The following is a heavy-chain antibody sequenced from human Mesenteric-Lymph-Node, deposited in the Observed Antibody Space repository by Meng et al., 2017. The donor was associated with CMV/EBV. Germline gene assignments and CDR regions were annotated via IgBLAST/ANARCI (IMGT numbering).Heavy chain of an antibody. V-gene: IGHV4-39*01. D-gene: IGHD3-22*01. CDR3: ARPYYYDSSGYYY. Sequence: ESLKISCAASGFTFSSYSMNWIRQPPGKGLEWIGSIYYSGSTYYNPSLKSRVTISVDTSKNQFSLKLSSVTAADTAVYYCARPYYYDSSGYYYWGQGTLVTVSS. J-gene: IGHJ4*02. CDR1: GFTFSSYS. CDR2: IYYSGST.